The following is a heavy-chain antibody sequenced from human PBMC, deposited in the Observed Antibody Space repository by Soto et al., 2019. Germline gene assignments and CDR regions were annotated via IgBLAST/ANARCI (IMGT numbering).Heavy chain of an antibody. CDR3: ARRGTARYYYYGMDV. D-gene: IGHD6-13*01. J-gene: IGHJ6*02. Sequence: SETLSLTCTVSGGSVSSGSYYWSWIRQPPGKGLEWIGYIYYSGSTNYNPSLKSRVTISVDTSKNQFSLKLSSVTAADTAVYYCARRGTARYYYYGMDVWGQGTTVTVSS. CDR1: GGSVSSGSYY. CDR2: IYYSGST. V-gene: IGHV4-61*01.